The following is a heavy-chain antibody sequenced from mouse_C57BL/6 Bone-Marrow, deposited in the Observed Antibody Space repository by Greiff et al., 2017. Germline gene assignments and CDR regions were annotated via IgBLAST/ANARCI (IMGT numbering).Heavy chain of an antibody. Sequence: QVQLQQPGAELVKPGASVKLSCKASGYTFTSYWMQWVKQRPGQGLEWIGEIDPSDSYTNYNQKFKGKATLTVDTSASTAYMQLSSLTSEDSAVYYGASRGEFAYWGQGTLVTVSA. J-gene: IGHJ3*01. CDR2: IDPSDSYT. CDR3: ASRGEFAY. CDR1: GYTFTSYW. V-gene: IGHV1-50*01.